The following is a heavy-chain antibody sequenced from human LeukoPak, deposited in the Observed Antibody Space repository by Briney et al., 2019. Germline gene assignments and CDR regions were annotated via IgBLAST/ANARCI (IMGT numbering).Heavy chain of an antibody. CDR2: ISYDGSNK. CDR3: AKDQYSMGTRYFDY. Sequence: PGGSLRLSCAASGFTFSSYGMHWVRQAPGKGLEWVAVISYDGSNKYYADSVKGRFTISRDNSKNTLYLQMNSLRAEDTAVYYCAKDQYSMGTRYFDYWGQGTLVTVSS. J-gene: IGHJ4*02. V-gene: IGHV3-30*18. CDR1: GFTFSSYG. D-gene: IGHD2-2*01.